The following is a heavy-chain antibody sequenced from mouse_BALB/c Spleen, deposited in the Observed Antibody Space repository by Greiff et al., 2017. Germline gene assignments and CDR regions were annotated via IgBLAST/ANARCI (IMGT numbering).Heavy chain of an antibody. CDR3: ARGHYGSSYDWFAY. Sequence: EVQGVESGGGLVQPGGSRKLSCAASGFTFSSFGMHWVRQAPEKGLEWVAYISSGSSTIYYADTVKGRFTISRDNPKNTLFLQMTSLRSEDTAMYYCARGHYGSSYDWFAYWGQGTLVTVSA. CDR2: ISSGSSTI. D-gene: IGHD1-1*01. V-gene: IGHV5-17*02. CDR1: GFTFSSFG. J-gene: IGHJ3*01.